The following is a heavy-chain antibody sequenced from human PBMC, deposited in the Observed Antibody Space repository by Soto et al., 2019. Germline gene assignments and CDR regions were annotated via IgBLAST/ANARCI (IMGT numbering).Heavy chain of an antibody. CDR1: GYTFSNCG. Sequence: ASVKVSGKQSGYTFSNCGITWLRRAAVQRLERLGWISLYSDGTNYAQKFQGRVSMTTDTSTTTAYMELRSLRSDDTAVYYCARVVPGAEAWFGPRGQGTLGTVFS. D-gene: IGHD2-8*02. CDR3: ARVVPGAEAWFGP. J-gene: IGHJ5*02. CDR2: ISLYSDGT. V-gene: IGHV1-18*01.